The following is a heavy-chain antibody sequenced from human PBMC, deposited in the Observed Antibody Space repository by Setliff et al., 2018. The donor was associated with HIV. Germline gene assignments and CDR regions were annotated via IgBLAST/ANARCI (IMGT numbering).Heavy chain of an antibody. CDR3: ARHGITGPTYGREYFDL. Sequence: PSETLSLTCTVYGGSFSGYYWSWIRQPPGKGLEWIGEINHSGVTNYNPSLKSRVTISVDTSKNQFSLNLRSVTAADTAVYYCARHGITGPTYGREYFDLWGRGTLVTVSS. CDR1: GGSFSGYY. J-gene: IGHJ2*01. V-gene: IGHV4-34*01. CDR2: INHSGVT. D-gene: IGHD1-7*01.